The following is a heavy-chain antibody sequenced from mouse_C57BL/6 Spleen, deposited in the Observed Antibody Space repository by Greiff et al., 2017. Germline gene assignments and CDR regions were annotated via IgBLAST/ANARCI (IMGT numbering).Heavy chain of an antibody. CDR3: ARSSPRYYAMDY. V-gene: IGHV1-7*01. J-gene: IGHJ4*01. Sequence: VQLQQSGAELAKPGASVKLSCKASGYTFTSYWMHWVKQRPGQGLEWIGYINPSSGYTKYNQKFKDKATLTADKSSSTAYMQLGSLTYEDSAVDYCARSSPRYYAMDYWGQGTSVTVSS. CDR1: GYTFTSYW. CDR2: INPSSGYT.